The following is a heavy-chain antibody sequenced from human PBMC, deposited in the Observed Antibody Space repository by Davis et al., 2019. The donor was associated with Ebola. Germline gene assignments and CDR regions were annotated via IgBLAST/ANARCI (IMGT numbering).Heavy chain of an antibody. J-gene: IGHJ4*02. D-gene: IGHD5-12*01. CDR3: ARGIVATILGWYYFDY. V-gene: IGHV3-53*01. CDR2: IYSGGST. Sequence: PGGSLRLSCAASGFTVSSNYMSWVRQAPGKGLEWVSVIYSGGSTYYADSVKGRFTISRDNSKNTLYLQMNSLRAEDTAVYYCARGIVATILGWYYFDYWGQGTLVTVSS. CDR1: GFTVSSNY.